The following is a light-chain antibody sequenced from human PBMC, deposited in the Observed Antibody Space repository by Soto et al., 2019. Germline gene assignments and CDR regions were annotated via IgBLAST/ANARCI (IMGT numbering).Light chain of an antibody. CDR1: RSVTSRY. CDR2: GAS. J-gene: IGKJ2*01. Sequence: IVLTQSPGTLSLSPGERATLSCRASRSVTSRYLAWYQQKPGQAPRLLIYGASSRATGIPDRFSGSGSGTDFTLTISRLEPEDFAVYYCRQYGYSPYTFGQGTKLEIK. CDR3: RQYGYSPYT. V-gene: IGKV3-20*01.